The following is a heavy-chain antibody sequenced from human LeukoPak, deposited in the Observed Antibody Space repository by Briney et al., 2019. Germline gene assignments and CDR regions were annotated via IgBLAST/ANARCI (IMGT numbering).Heavy chain of an antibody. Sequence: GGSLRLSCAASGFTFSSYWMHWVRQAPGNGLVWVSRINSDGSSTSYADSVKGRFTISRDNAKNTLYLQMNSLRAEDTAVYYCARAAYDFWSGYRINPPDYWGQGTLVTVPS. CDR3: ARAAYDFWSGYRINPPDY. CDR1: GFTFSSYW. J-gene: IGHJ4*02. D-gene: IGHD3-3*01. CDR2: INSDGSST. V-gene: IGHV3-74*01.